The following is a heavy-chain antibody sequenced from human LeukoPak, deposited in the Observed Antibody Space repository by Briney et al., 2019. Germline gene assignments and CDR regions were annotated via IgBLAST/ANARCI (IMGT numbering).Heavy chain of an antibody. CDR2: INPSGGST. V-gene: IGHV1-46*01. CDR1: GYTFTSYY. D-gene: IGHD3-10*01. J-gene: IGHJ4*02. Sequence: ASVKVSCKASGYTFTSYYMHWVRQAPGQGLEWMGIINPSGGSTSYAQKFQGRVTMTRDTSTSTVYMELSSLRSEDTAVYYCAREVRFSMVRGEIDCWGQGTLVTVSS. CDR3: AREVRFSMVRGEIDC.